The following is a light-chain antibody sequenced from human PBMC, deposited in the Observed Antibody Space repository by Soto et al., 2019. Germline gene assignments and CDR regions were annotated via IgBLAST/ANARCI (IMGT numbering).Light chain of an antibody. CDR1: QSVISTY. CDR2: AAS. V-gene: IGKV3-15*01. J-gene: IGKJ5*01. Sequence: EVVLTRSPGTLSLSPGERATLSFRASQSVISTYLAWYQQKSGQAPRLLIYAASTRVTGIPTRFSGSGSGTEFTLTISSLQSEDFAVYYCQQYNNWPTFGQGTRLEIK. CDR3: QQYNNWPT.